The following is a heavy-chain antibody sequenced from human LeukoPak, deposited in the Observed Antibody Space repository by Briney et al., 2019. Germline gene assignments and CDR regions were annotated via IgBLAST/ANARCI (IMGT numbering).Heavy chain of an antibody. CDR2: IHYSGST. CDR1: GGSISSYF. V-gene: IGHV4-59*01. Sequence: SETLSLTCTVSGGSISSYFWSWIRQPPGKGLEWIGYIHYSGSTNYNPSLKSRVTISVDTSKNQFSLKLSSVTAADTAVYYCASARLGSGLEGAFDIWGQGTMVTVSS. D-gene: IGHD6-25*01. J-gene: IGHJ3*02. CDR3: ASARLGSGLEGAFDI.